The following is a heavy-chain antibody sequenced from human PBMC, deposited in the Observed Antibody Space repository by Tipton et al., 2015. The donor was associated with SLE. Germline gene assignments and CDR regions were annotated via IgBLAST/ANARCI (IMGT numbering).Heavy chain of an antibody. CDR3: ARTGYSSGRGEY. V-gene: IGHV4-59*01. Sequence: TLSLTCTVSGGSISSYYWSWIRQPPGKGLEWIGYIYYSGSTNYNPSLKSRVTISVDTSKNQFSLKLSSVTAADTAVYYCARTGYSSGRGEYWGQGTLVTVSS. D-gene: IGHD6-19*01. CDR1: GGSISSYY. J-gene: IGHJ4*02. CDR2: IYYSGST.